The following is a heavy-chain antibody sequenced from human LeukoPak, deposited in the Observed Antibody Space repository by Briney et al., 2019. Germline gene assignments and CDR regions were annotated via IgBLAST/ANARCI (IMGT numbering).Heavy chain of an antibody. D-gene: IGHD2-2*01. CDR3: ARERDCSSTSCPRAFDI. CDR2: INHSGST. V-gene: IGHV4-34*01. Sequence: SETLSLTCAVYGGSFSGYYWSWIRQPPGKGLEWIGEINHSGSTNYNPSLKSRVTISVDTSKNQFSLKLSSVTAADTAVYYCARERDCSSTSCPRAFDIWGQGTMVTVSS. J-gene: IGHJ3*02. CDR1: GGSFSGYY.